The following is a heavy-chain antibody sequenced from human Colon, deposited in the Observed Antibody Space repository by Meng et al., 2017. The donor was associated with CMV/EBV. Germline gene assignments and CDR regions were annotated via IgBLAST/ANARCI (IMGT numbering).Heavy chain of an antibody. CDR2: VYYSGAT. CDR1: GASVNTDNYY. CDR3: TRGNTALWDSDS. J-gene: IGHJ4*02. V-gene: IGHV4-61*01. D-gene: IGHD3-10*01. Sequence: SETLSLTCTVSGASVNTDNYYWSWIRQPPGKGLEFIGYVYYSGATNYNPFFKSRVAISVDTSKNQFSLKLTSVTAADTAVYYCTRGNTALWDSDSWGQGTRVTVSS.